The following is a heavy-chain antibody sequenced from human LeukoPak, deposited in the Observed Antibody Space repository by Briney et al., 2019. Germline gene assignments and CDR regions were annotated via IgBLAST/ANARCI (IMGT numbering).Heavy chain of an antibody. Sequence: TSETLSLTCTVSGGSINNYYWYWMRQPPGKGLEWIGYVWYSGTTKYNPSLKSRVTISVDTSKNQFSLKLNYVTAADTAVYYCAKGGPEASAGLTWFDPWGQGTRVTVSS. J-gene: IGHJ5*02. CDR2: VWYSGTT. V-gene: IGHV4-59*01. CDR3: AKGGPEASAGLTWFDP. D-gene: IGHD1-14*01. CDR1: GGSINNYY.